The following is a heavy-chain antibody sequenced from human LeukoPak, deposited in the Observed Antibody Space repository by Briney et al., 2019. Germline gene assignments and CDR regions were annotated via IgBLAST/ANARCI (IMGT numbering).Heavy chain of an antibody. Sequence: SETLSLTCTVSGGSISSYYWSWIRQPAGKGLEWIGRIYTSGSTNYNPSLKSRVTMSVDTSKNQFSLKLSSVTAADTAVYYCARDRYSSNYYYYYYMDVWGKGTTVTISS. CDR3: ARDRYSSNYYYYYYMDV. D-gene: IGHD6-13*01. V-gene: IGHV4-4*07. CDR2: IYTSGST. CDR1: GGSISSYY. J-gene: IGHJ6*03.